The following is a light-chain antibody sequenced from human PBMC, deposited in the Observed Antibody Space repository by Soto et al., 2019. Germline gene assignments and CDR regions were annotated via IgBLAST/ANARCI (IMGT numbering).Light chain of an antibody. Sequence: QSVLTQPPSVSAAPGQKVTISCSGSNSNIGNNYVSWYQQLPGTAPKLLICDNNKRPSGIPDRFSGSKSGTSATLGITGLQTGDEADYYCGTWDSSLSAVVFGGGTKLTVL. CDR3: GTWDSSLSAVV. V-gene: IGLV1-51*01. CDR2: DNN. CDR1: NSNIGNNY. J-gene: IGLJ2*01.